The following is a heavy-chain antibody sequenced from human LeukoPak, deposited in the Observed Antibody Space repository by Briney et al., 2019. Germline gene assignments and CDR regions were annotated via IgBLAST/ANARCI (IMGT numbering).Heavy chain of an antibody. D-gene: IGHD3-22*01. CDR2: INPNSGGT. V-gene: IGHV1-2*02. CDR1: GYTFTGYY. J-gene: IGHJ3*02. Sequence: ASVKVSCKASGYTFTGYYMHWVRQAPGQGLEWMGWINPNSGGTNYAQKFQGRVTMTRDTSISTAYMELSRLRSDDTAVYYCARIAYTYYYDSSGPRGAFDIWGQGTMVTVSS. CDR3: ARIAYTYYYDSSGPRGAFDI.